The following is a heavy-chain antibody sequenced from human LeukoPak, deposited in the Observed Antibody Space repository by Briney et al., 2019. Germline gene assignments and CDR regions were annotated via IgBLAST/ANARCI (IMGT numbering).Heavy chain of an antibody. D-gene: IGHD3-9*01. V-gene: IGHV1-2*02. CDR3: AREYILAAYYGDY. CDR1: GYTFTGYY. CDR2: INPNSGGA. J-gene: IGHJ4*02. Sequence: ASVKVSCKASGYTFTGYYMHWVRQAPGHGLEWMGSINPNSGGANYAQKLQGRVTMTWETSISTAYMELSRLSSDDTAVYYCAREYILAAYYGDYWGQGTLVTVSS.